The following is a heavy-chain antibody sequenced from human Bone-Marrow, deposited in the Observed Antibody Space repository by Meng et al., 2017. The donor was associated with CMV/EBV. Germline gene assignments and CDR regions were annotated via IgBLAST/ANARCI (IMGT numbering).Heavy chain of an antibody. CDR2: SIPILGIA. Sequence: SVKVSCKASGGPFSSYAISWVRQAPGQGLEWMGGSIPILGIANYAQKFQGRVTITADKSTSTAYMELSSLRSEDTAVYYCARELGVVAALYGMDVRSQGTTVTGSS. CDR1: GGPFSSYA. J-gene: IGHJ6*02. D-gene: IGHD2-15*01. V-gene: IGHV1-69*10. CDR3: ARELGVVAALYGMDV.